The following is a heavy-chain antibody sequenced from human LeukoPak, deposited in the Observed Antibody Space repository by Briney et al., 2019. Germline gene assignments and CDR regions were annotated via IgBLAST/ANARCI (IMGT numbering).Heavy chain of an antibody. CDR2: INHSGST. V-gene: IGHV4-34*01. D-gene: IGHD3-22*01. J-gene: IGHJ5*02. Sequence: PSETLSLTCAVYGGSFSGYYWSWIRQPPGKGLEWIGEINHSGSTSYNPSLKSRVTISVDTSKNQFSLKLSSVTAADTAVYYCARSGYYDSSGFRWGRKFDPWGQGTLVTVSS. CDR3: ARSGYYDSSGFRWGRKFDP. CDR1: GGSFSGYY.